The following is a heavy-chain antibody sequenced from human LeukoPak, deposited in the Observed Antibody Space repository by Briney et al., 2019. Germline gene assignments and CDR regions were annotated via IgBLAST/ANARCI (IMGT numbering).Heavy chain of an antibody. CDR1: GYTSTSYG. D-gene: IGHD3-10*01. V-gene: IGHV1-18*01. J-gene: IGHJ5*02. Sequence: ASVKVSCKASGYTSTSYGISWVRQAPGQGLEWMGWISAYNGNTNYAQKLQGRVTMTTDTSTSTAYMELRSLRSDDTAVYNCARTSYYGPLNWFDPWGQGTLVTVSS. CDR3: ARTSYYGPLNWFDP. CDR2: ISAYNGNT.